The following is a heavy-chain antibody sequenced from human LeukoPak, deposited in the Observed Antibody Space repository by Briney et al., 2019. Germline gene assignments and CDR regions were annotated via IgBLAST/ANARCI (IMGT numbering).Heavy chain of an antibody. D-gene: IGHD3-16*01. J-gene: IGHJ4*02. V-gene: IGHV4-34*01. CDR3: ARRNYDYVWGSPEYYFDY. Sequence: SETLSLTCAVYGGSFSGYYWSWIRQPPGKGLEWIGEINHSGSTNYNPSLKSRVTISVDTSRNQFSLKLSSVTAADTAVYYCARRNYDYVWGSPEYYFDYWGQGTLVTVSS. CDR1: GGSFSGYY. CDR2: INHSGST.